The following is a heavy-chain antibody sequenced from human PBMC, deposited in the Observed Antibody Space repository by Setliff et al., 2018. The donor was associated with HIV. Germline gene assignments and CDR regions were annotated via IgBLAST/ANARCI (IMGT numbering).Heavy chain of an antibody. J-gene: IGHJ6*03. CDR2: IHSSGTT. CDR1: GGSISSTSYY. D-gene: IGHD5-12*01. V-gene: IGHV4-39*01. Sequence: PSETLSLTCTVSGGSISSTSYYWGWIRQPPGMGLEWIGSIHSSGTTDYNPSLKSRVAMSVDTSRSQFSLKLMSVTAADAAVYYCVRGWDDKVSTISAPYYYYMDVWGKGTTVTV. CDR3: VRGWDDKVSTISAPYYYYMDV.